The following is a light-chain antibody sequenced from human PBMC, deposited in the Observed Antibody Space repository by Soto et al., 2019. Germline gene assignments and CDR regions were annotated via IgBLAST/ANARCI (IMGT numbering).Light chain of an antibody. V-gene: IGKV1-12*01. Sequence: IQMTQSPSSVSAAVGDRVTITCRASQVISSWLAWYQQRPGTAPKLLIYGATTLRSGVPSRFSGSESGTEFTLTITSLQPEDSATYYCQQASSFPHTFGGGTKVEIK. J-gene: IGKJ4*01. CDR3: QQASSFPHT. CDR2: GAT. CDR1: QVISSW.